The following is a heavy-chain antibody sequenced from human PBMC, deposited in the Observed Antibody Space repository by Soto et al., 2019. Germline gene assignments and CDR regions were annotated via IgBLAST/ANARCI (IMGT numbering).Heavy chain of an antibody. CDR1: GDTFSSYA. J-gene: IGHJ6*02. V-gene: IGHV1-69*13. D-gene: IGHD2-15*01. CDR3: AREVGDYGMDV. CDR2: IIPIFGTA. Sequence: SVKVSCKASGDTFSSYAINWVRQAPGQGLEWMGGIIPIFGTAKYAQKLQGRVTLIADESTNTAYMELSSLRSEDTAVYYCAREVGDYGMDVWGQGTTVTVSS.